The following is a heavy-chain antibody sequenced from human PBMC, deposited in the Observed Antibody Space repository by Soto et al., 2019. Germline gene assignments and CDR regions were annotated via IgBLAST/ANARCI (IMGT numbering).Heavy chain of an antibody. D-gene: IGHD3-10*01. Sequence: RGESLKISCQAYGYALTSYWFGWVRQMPGKGLEWMGIIYPGDSDTKYSPSFQDQVTISVDTSENQFSLRQTSVTAADTAVYYCARVRSGRAIRGTFDIWGQGTRVTVSS. V-gene: IGHV5-51*01. J-gene: IGHJ3*02. CDR1: GYALTSYW. CDR3: ARVRSGRAIRGTFDI. CDR2: IYPGDSDT.